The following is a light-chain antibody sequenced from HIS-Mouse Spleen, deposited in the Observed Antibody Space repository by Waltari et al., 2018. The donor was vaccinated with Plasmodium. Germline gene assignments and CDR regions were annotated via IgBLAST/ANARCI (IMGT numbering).Light chain of an antibody. V-gene: IGLV3-1*01. Sequence: SYELTQPPSVSVSPGQTASLTCSGDKLGAKYACWFQQKPGQSPVLGIYQDSKRPSGIPERFSGSNSGNTATLTISGTQAMDEADYYCQAWDSSTVVFGGGTKLTVL. CDR2: QDS. J-gene: IGLJ2*01. CDR1: KLGAKY. CDR3: QAWDSSTVV.